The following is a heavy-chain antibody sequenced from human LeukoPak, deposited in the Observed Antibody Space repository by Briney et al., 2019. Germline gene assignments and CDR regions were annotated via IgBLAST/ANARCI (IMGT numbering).Heavy chain of an antibody. Sequence: ASVKVSCKASGYTFTGYYMHWVRQAPGQGLEWMGWINPNSGGTNYAQKFQGRVTMTGDTSISTAYMELSRLRSDDTAVYYCARALSLEWLLSDYWGQGTLVTVSS. J-gene: IGHJ4*02. CDR3: ARALSLEWLLSDY. V-gene: IGHV1-2*02. CDR2: INPNSGGT. D-gene: IGHD3-3*01. CDR1: GYTFTGYY.